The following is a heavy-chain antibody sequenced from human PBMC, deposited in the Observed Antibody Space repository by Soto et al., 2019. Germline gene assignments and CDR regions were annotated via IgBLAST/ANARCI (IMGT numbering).Heavy chain of an antibody. J-gene: IGHJ5*02. CDR1: GGSISSHY. V-gene: IGHV4-59*08. D-gene: IGHD2-21*02. CDR3: ARHGCEFDNGDNNWFDA. Sequence: PSETLSLTCTVSGGSISSHYWSWIRQPPGKRLEWIGYVHNSGSTNYNPSLKSRVTTAVDTSKNQFSLRLSSVTAADTAVYYCARHGCEFDNGDNNWFDARGQGSLVTVSS. CDR2: VHNSGST.